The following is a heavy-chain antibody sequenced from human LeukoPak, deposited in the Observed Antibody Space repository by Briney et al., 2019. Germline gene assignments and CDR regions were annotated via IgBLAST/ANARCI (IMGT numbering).Heavy chain of an antibody. CDR1: GSSFTSYW. CDR3: ARLAFCTNAVCFSNYYYFMDV. CDR2: IYPDDSDT. J-gene: IGHJ6*03. V-gene: IGHV5-51*01. D-gene: IGHD2-8*01. Sequence: GESLKISFKGSGSSFTSYWIGWVRQMPGKGLEWMGIIYPDDSDTKYSPSFQGQVTISADKSISTAYLQWSSLKASDTAMYYCARLAFCTNAVCFSNYYYFMDVWGRGTTVTVSS.